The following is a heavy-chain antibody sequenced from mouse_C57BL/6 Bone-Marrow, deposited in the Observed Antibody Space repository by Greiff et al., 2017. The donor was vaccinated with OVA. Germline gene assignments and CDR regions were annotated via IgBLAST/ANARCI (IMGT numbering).Heavy chain of an antibody. CDR3: ARRDYYEDYFDY. D-gene: IGHD1-1*01. V-gene: IGHV1-50*01. CDR2: IDPSDSYT. J-gene: IGHJ2*01. Sequence: PGQGLEWIGEIDPSDSYTNYNQKFKGKATLTVDTSSSTAYMQLSSLTSEDSAVYYCARRDYYEDYFDYWGQGTTLTVSS.